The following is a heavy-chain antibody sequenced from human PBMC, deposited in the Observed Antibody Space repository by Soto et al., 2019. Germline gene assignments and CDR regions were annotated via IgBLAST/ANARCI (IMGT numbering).Heavy chain of an antibody. CDR2: IKQDGSEK. V-gene: IGHV3-7*01. Sequence: EVQLVESGGGLVQPGGSLRLSCAASGFTFSSYWMSWVRQAPGKGLEWVANIKQDGSEKYYVDSVKGRFTISRDNAKNSLYLQMNSLRAEDTAVYYCASLELSGVVAATLVPAGTIDYWGQGTLVTVSS. D-gene: IGHD2-15*01. CDR1: GFTFSSYW. CDR3: ASLELSGVVAATLVPAGTIDY. J-gene: IGHJ4*02.